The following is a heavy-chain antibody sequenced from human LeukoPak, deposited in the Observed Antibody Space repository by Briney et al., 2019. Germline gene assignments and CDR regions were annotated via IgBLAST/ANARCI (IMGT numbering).Heavy chain of an antibody. CDR2: INTSGGT. D-gene: IGHD3-10*01. CDR3: ARDDYRGVTNFDP. Sequence: SETLSLTCTVSGASIRSYQWSWIRQPPGKGLEWIGHINTSGGTNYNPSLKSRITFSVDTSRDQFSLQLTSVTAADTAVYYCARDDYRGVTNFDPWGQGTLVTVSS. V-gene: IGHV4-59*01. J-gene: IGHJ5*02. CDR1: GASIRSYQ.